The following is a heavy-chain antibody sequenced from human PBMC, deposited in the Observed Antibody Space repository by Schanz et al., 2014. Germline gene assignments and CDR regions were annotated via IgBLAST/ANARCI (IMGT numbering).Heavy chain of an antibody. Sequence: QVPLVQSGAEVKEPGSSVKVSCKPSGGTFVTFFFTWVRQAPGQGPQWMGRISPLLGVANYAQEFQGRLTIPADTSTSTAYLELSSLRSEATAVYYCATCSGGTCHAKPGLDNWGQGTLVTVSS. CDR3: ATCSGGTCHAKPGLDN. CDR1: GGTFVTFF. CDR2: ISPLLGVA. V-gene: IGHV1-69*04. J-gene: IGHJ4*02. D-gene: IGHD2-15*01.